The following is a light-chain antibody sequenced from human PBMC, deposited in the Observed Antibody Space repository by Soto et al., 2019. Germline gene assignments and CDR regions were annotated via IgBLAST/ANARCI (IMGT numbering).Light chain of an antibody. CDR3: QSYDSSLSGSEV. Sequence: QSVLTQPPSVSGAPGQRVTISCTGSSSNIGAGYDVHWYQQLPGTAPKLLIYGNNNRPSGVPDRFSGSKSGTSASLAITGLQAEDEADYYCQSYDSSLSGSEVFGGRTKLTVL. J-gene: IGLJ2*01. CDR1: SSNIGAGYD. V-gene: IGLV1-40*01. CDR2: GNN.